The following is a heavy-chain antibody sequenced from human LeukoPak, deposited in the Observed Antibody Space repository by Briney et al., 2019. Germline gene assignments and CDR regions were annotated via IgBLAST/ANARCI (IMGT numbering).Heavy chain of an antibody. V-gene: IGHV1-24*01. D-gene: IGHD3-16*02. Sequence: GASVKVSCKVSGNTLTESAVHWVRQAPGKGLEWMGGFDREDGEIVYAQKFKGRVTLTEDTSTDTAYMELSSLSSEDTATYYCATDDPVMLTFGGVINLPFDYWGRGTLVTVSS. CDR3: ATDDPVMLTFGGVINLPFDY. J-gene: IGHJ4*02. CDR2: FDREDGEI. CDR1: GNTLTESA.